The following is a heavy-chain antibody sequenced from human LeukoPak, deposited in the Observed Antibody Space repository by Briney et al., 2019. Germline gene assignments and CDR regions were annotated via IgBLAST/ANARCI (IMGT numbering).Heavy chain of an antibody. D-gene: IGHD6-6*01. V-gene: IGHV4-34*01. CDR3: ARDHPPFKYSSSSMAGGTWFDP. J-gene: IGHJ5*02. Sequence: MAGGSLRLSCAASGFTFSSYGMHWVRQPPGKGLEWIGEINHSGSTNYNPSLKSRVTISVDTSKNQFSLKLSSVTAADTAVYYCARDHPPFKYSSSSMAGGTWFDPWGQGTLVTVSS. CDR1: GFTFSSYG. CDR2: INHSGST.